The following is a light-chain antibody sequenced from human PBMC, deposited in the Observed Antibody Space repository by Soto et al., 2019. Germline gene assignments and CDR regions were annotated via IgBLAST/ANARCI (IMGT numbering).Light chain of an antibody. CDR3: QQYNTWPPHLMYT. CDR1: QRVSSN. Sequence: EIVMTQSPATLSVSPGERATLSCRASQRVSSNLAWYQQKPGQAPRLLIYGASTRATGIPARFSGSGSGTEFTITISSLQSEDFAVYYCQQYNTWPPHLMYTFGQGTKLEIK. J-gene: IGKJ2*01. V-gene: IGKV3-15*01. CDR2: GAS.